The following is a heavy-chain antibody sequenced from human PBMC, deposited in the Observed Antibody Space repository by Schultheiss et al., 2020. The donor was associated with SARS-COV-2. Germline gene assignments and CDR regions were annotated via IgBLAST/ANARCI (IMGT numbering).Heavy chain of an antibody. J-gene: IGHJ5*02. D-gene: IGHD3-10*01. V-gene: IGHV1-18*04. Sequence: ASVKVSCKASGYTFTGYYMHWVRQAPGQGLEWMGWISAYNGNTNYAQKLQGRVTMTTDTSTSTAYMELRSLRSDDTAVYYCARDRYGSGYSDESERSSWGQGTLVTVSS. CDR3: ARDRYGSGYSDESERSS. CDR1: GYTFTGYY. CDR2: ISAYNGNT.